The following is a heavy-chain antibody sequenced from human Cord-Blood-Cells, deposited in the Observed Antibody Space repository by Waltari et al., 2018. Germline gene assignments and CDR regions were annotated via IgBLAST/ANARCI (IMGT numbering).Heavy chain of an antibody. V-gene: IGHV1-69*09. D-gene: IGHD3-3*01. Sequence: QVQLVQSGAEVKKPGSSVKVSCKASGGTFSSYAISWVRQAPGQGLEWMGRIIPILGRANYAQKCQGRVTITADKSTSTAYMELSSLRSEDTAVYYCARDATIFGVVTPHWFDPWGQGTLVTVSS. J-gene: IGHJ5*02. CDR1: GGTFSSYA. CDR2: IIPILGRA. CDR3: ARDATIFGVVTPHWFDP.